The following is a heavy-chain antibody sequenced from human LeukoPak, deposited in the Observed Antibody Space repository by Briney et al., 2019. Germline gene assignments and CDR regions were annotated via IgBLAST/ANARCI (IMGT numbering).Heavy chain of an antibody. Sequence: PGGSLTLSCAGSGFRFRDDWMSWVRQAPGKGLEWVANIKQEGNEKNYLDSVKGRFTISRDNAMNSLFLQMNRLRADDTAVYYCARDGGGPLDWGQGTLVTVSS. V-gene: IGHV3-7*01. D-gene: IGHD3-10*01. CDR2: IKQEGNEK. CDR3: ARDGGGPLD. CDR1: GFRFRDDW. J-gene: IGHJ4*02.